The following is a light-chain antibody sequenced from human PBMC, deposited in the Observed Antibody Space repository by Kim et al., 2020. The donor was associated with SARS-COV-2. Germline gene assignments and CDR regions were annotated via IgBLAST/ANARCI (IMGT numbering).Light chain of an antibody. J-gene: IGKJ4*01. Sequence: SASVRDTVTISCRASQGINSNLAWYQQRPGKAPNLLIYSAFTLHSGVPSRFSGSGSGTDFTLTITSLQPEDFATYHCQQHHSFPLTFGGGTKVEIK. V-gene: IGKV1-9*01. CDR1: QGINSN. CDR2: SAF. CDR3: QQHHSFPLT.